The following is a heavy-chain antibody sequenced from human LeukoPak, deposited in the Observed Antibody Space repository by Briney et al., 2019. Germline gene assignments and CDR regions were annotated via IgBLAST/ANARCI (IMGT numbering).Heavy chain of an antibody. CDR1: GVTLGRYA. CDR2: ISPSGDAS. Sequence: GGSLRLSCAASGVTLGRYAVNWARQAPGRGLEWVSYISPSGDASVYAESVKGRFTIPRDNSKNMVYLHLDSLRAEDTAKYYCVRKVYYYMDVWGNGTTVTVSS. V-gene: IGHV3-23*01. D-gene: IGHD3-10*01. J-gene: IGHJ6*04. CDR3: VRKVYYYMDV.